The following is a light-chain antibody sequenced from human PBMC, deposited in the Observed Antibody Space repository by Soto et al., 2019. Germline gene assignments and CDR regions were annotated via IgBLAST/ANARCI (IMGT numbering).Light chain of an antibody. CDR1: NIGSKS. CDR2: YDS. Sequence: SYELTQPPSVSVAPGKTARITCGGNNIGSKSVHWYQQKPGQAPVLVIYYDSDRPSGIPERFSGSNSGNTATLTISRVEAWDEADYYCQVWDSSSDHSLVFGTGPKLTVL. V-gene: IGLV3-21*04. J-gene: IGLJ1*01. CDR3: QVWDSSSDHSLV.